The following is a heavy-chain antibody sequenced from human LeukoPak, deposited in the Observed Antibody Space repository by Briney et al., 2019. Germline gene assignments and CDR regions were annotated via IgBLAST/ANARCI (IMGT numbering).Heavy chain of an antibody. CDR1: GGSFSGYY. J-gene: IGHJ4*02. CDR2: INHSGST. V-gene: IGHV4-34*01. D-gene: IGHD6-6*01. Sequence: PSETLSLTCAVYGGSFSGYYWSWIRQPPGKGLEWIGEINHSGSTNYNPSLKSRVTISVDRSKNQFSLRLTSVTAADTAVYYCARVRWDSSSSEDYWGQGTLATVSS. CDR3: ARVRWDSSSSEDY.